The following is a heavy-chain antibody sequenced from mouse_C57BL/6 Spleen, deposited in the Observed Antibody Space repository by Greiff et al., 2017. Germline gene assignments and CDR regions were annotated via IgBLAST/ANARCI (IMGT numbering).Heavy chain of an antibody. V-gene: IGHV1-15*01. CDR1: GYTFTDYE. CDR3: TRSDGGAMDY. Sequence: VQLVESGAELVRPGASVTLSCKASGYTFTDYEMHWVKQTPVHGLEWIGAIDPETGGTAYNQKFKGKAILTADKSSSTAYMELRSLTSEDSAVYYCTRSDGGAMDYWGQGTSVTVSS. CDR2: IDPETGGT. J-gene: IGHJ4*01. D-gene: IGHD2-3*01.